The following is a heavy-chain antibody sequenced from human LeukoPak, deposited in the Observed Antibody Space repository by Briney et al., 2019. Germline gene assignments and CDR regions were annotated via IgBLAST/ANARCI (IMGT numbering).Heavy chain of an antibody. CDR1: GCSFSSYG. Sequence: KLSCAASGCSFSSYGMSWVRQTPAKGLEWVSAISGSGGSTYYADSVKGRFNISRDNSKNTLYLQMNSVRAEDTAVYYCAKDRRGDRAAAIDYWGQGTLVTVSS. CDR3: AKDRRGDRAAAIDY. CDR2: ISGSGGST. D-gene: IGHD6-13*01. J-gene: IGHJ4*02. V-gene: IGHV3-23*01.